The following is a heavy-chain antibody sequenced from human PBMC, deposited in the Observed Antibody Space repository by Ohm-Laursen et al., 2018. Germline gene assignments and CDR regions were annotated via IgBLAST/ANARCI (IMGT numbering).Heavy chain of an antibody. CDR3: AKDSAGYVYGRFDY. CDR1: GFTFRSLP. V-gene: IGHV3-23*01. CDR2: ITANSGNT. D-gene: IGHD5-18*01. Sequence: SLRLSCAASGFTFRSLPMSWVRQGPEKGLEWVSSITANSGNTYYADSVKGRFTISRDNSKNTLYLQMNSLRDEDTAVYYCAKDSAGYVYGRFDYWGQGTLVTVSS. J-gene: IGHJ4*02.